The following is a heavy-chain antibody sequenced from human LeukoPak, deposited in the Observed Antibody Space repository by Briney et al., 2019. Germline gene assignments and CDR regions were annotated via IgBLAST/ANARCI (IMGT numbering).Heavy chain of an antibody. CDR1: GGTFSSYA. Sequence: ASVKVSCKASGGTFSSYAISWVRQAPGQGLEWMGRIIPIFGTANYAQKFQGRVTITTDESTSTAYVELSSLRSEDTAVYYCALAGGYSNPMYNWFDPWGQGTLVTVSS. D-gene: IGHD4-11*01. CDR2: IIPIFGTA. J-gene: IGHJ5*02. CDR3: ALAGGYSNPMYNWFDP. V-gene: IGHV1-69*05.